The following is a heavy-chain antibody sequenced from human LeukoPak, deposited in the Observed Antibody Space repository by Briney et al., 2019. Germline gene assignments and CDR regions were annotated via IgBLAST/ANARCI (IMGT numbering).Heavy chain of an antibody. Sequence: GESPKISCKGSGYSFTSYWIGWVRQMPGKGLEWMGIIYPGDSDTRYSPSFQGQVTISADKSISTAYLQWSSLKASDTAMYYCARPPSSSSAWNDAFDIWGQGTMVTVSS. CDR3: ARPPSSSSAWNDAFDI. J-gene: IGHJ3*02. D-gene: IGHD6-6*01. V-gene: IGHV5-51*01. CDR2: IYPGDSDT. CDR1: GYSFTSYW.